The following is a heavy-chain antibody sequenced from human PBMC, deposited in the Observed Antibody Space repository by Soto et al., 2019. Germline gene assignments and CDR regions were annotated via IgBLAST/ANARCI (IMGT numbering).Heavy chain of an antibody. D-gene: IGHD6-19*01. CDR2: INHSGST. CDR3: ARKGSSDWLGGYYYMDV. CDR1: GGSFSGYY. J-gene: IGHJ6*03. V-gene: IGHV4-34*01. Sequence: SETLSLTCAVYGGSFSGYYWSWIRQPPGKGLEWIGEINHSGSTNYNPSLKSRVTISVDTSKNQFSLKLSSVTAADTAVYYCARKGSSDWLGGYYYMDVWGKGTTVTVSS.